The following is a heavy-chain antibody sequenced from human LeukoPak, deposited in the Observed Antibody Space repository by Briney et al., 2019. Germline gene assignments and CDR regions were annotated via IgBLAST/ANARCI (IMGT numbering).Heavy chain of an antibody. J-gene: IGHJ5*02. CDR3: ARALAYWFDP. Sequence: GASVKVSCKASGYTFTGYGISWVRQAPGQGLEWMGWISAYNGNTNYAQKLQGRVTMTTDTSKSKAYMQLRSLRSDATAVYYCARALAYWFDPWGQGTLVPVSS. V-gene: IGHV1-18*01. CDR1: GYTFTGYG. CDR2: ISAYNGNT.